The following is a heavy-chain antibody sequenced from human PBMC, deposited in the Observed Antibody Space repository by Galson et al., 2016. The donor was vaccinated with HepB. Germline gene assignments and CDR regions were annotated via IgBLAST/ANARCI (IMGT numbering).Heavy chain of an antibody. D-gene: IGHD3-10*01. CDR1: GGSISSYS. V-gene: IGHV4-59*01. CDR2: NIYGGST. Sequence: SETLSLTCTVSGGSISSYSWSWIRQPPGKGLEWIGYNIYGGSTNYNPALKSRVTISVDTSKNQFSLKLSSATAADTAVCYCARDFLVRGVHYPYGMDVWGQGTTVIVSS. J-gene: IGHJ6*02. CDR3: ARDFLVRGVHYPYGMDV.